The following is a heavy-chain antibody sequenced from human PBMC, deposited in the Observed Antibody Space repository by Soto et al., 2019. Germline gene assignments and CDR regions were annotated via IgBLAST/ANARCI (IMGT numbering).Heavy chain of an antibody. D-gene: IGHD2-2*02. CDR3: ARGYCSSTSCYIWDNWFDP. J-gene: IGHJ5*02. CDR1: GGSISRYY. Sequence: QVQLQESGPGLVKPSETLSLTCTVSGGSISRYYWSWIRQPPGKGLEWIGYIYYSGRTNYNPSLKSRVTISVDTSKHQFSLKLSSVTAADTAVYYCARGYCSSTSCYIWDNWFDPWGQGTLVTVSS. CDR2: IYYSGRT. V-gene: IGHV4-59*01.